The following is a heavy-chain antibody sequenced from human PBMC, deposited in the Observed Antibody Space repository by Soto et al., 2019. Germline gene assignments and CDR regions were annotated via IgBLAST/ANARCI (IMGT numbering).Heavy chain of an antibody. D-gene: IGHD6-13*01. Sequence: SETLSRTCNVSGVTIRSYYWNWIRQPPGKTLDWIGSIYYTGGTNYNPSLKSRVTISVDTSTNHFSLKFNSLTAPDTAVYHCASRTQNRIAAPDSWVQGTLVTVS. CDR3: ASRTQNRIAAPDS. J-gene: IGHJ4*02. CDR2: IYYTGGT. CDR1: GVTIRSYY. V-gene: IGHV4-59*01.